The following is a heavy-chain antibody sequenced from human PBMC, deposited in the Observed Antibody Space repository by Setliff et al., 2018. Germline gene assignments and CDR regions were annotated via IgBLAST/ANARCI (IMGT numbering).Heavy chain of an antibody. Sequence: ASVKVSCKASGYTFNNYGINWVRQAPGQGFEWMGMIITNTGKTSYPKKFQGRVTMTTDTYTGTGYMELRSLTSDDTAVYFCARFGGSCSSSSCYASDLWGQGTMVTVSS. D-gene: IGHD2-2*01. CDR2: IITNTGKT. V-gene: IGHV1-18*04. CDR3: ARFGGSCSSSSCYASDL. J-gene: IGHJ3*01. CDR1: GYTFNNYG.